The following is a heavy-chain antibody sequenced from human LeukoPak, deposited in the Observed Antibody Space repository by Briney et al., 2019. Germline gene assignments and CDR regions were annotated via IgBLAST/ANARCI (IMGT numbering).Heavy chain of an antibody. CDR2: IRSKSDGGTT. V-gene: IGHV3-15*01. J-gene: IGHJ1*01. CDR1: GFSFSTAY. CDR3: TTDLRL. D-gene: IGHD3-16*01. Sequence: GGSLRLSCAASGFSFSTAYMAWVGQVPGKWLEWVGRIRSKSDGGTTFYAAPVKSRFIISRDDSKNTLYLQMNSLKIEDTALYYCTTDLRLWGQGTLVTVSS.